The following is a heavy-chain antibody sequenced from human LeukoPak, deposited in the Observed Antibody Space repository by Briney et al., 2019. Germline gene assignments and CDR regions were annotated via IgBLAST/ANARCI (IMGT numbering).Heavy chain of an antibody. V-gene: IGHV3-30-3*01. J-gene: IGHJ4*02. CDR3: ARDPRDKVVFDY. Sequence: GRSLRLSCAASGFTFSSYAMHWVRQAPGKGLEWVAVISYDGSNKYYADSVKGRFTISRDNAKNSLYLQMNSLRDEDTAVYYCARDPRDKVVFDYWGQGTLVTVSS. CDR1: GFTFSSYA. CDR2: ISYDGSNK. D-gene: IGHD3-22*01.